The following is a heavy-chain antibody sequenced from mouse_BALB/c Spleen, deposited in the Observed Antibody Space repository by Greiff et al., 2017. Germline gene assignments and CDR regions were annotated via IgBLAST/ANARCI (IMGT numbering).Heavy chain of an antibody. D-gene: IGHD1-2*01. CDR2: IDPENGNT. V-gene: IGHV14-1*02. CDR1: GFNIKDYY. Sequence: EVQLQQSGAELVRPGALVKLSCKASGFNIKDYYMHWVKQRPEQGLEWIGWIDPENGNTIYDPKFQGKASITADTSSNTAYLQLSSLTSEDTAVYYCASITTAPLAYWGQGTLVTVSA. CDR3: ASITTAPLAY. J-gene: IGHJ3*01.